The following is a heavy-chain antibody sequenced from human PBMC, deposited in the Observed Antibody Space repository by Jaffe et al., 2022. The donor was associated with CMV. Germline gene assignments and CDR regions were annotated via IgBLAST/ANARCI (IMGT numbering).Heavy chain of an antibody. V-gene: IGHV3-13*01. CDR1: GFTFSAYD. CDR2: IGTRSDT. D-gene: IGHD5-18*01. CDR3: ARARASSRGYSHDYYGLDV. J-gene: IGHJ6*02. Sequence: EVQLVESGGGLVQPGGSLRLSCAASGFTFSAYDMHWVRQVIGKGLEWVSAIGTRSDTFYPDSVKDRFTISRENVKNCLFLQINSLEAGDTAVYYCARARASSRGYSHDYYGLDVWGQGTSVTVSS.